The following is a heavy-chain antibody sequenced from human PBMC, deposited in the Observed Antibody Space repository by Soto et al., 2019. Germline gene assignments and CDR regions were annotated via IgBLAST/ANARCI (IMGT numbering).Heavy chain of an antibody. J-gene: IGHJ5*02. CDR2: ISTDNTHR. CDR1: AYNFLTYG. V-gene: IGHV1-18*01. D-gene: IGHD3-10*01. Sequence: ASVKVSCKASAYNFLTYGISWLRQAPGRGLEWMGWISTDNTHRNYAQNFQERVTMTTDTSTNKAYMELRSLRSDDTAIYYCARDRPGISVIRAVKTYNYFDPWGQGTLVTVSS. CDR3: ARDRPGISVIRAVKTYNYFDP.